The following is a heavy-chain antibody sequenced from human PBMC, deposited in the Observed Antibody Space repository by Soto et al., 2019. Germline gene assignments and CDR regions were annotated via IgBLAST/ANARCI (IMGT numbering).Heavy chain of an antibody. CDR2: ISGSGSDT. V-gene: IGHV3-23*04. D-gene: IGHD6-13*01. J-gene: IGHJ4*02. CDR3: AKSFSSNWYDYFNS. CDR1: GFTVSSNY. Sequence: EVQLVESGGGLIQPGGSLRLSCAASGFTVSSNYMSWVRQAPGKGLEWVSAISGSGSDTYYADSVKGRFTISRDTSKNTLYLQMNSLRAEDTALYYCAKSFSSNWYDYFNSWGQGSLVTVSS.